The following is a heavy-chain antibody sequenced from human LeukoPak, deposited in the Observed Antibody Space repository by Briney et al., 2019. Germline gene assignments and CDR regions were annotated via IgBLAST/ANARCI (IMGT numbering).Heavy chain of an antibody. D-gene: IGHD2-15*01. CDR1: GTSFMSSA. Sequence: SVKVSCKASGTSFMSSAVQWVRQARGQRLEWIGWIVVGSGVTNYAQKFLERVTITRDMSTSTVFMELSSLRSEDTAVYYCAAEKRLYCSGGACYPDAFDIWGQGTMVTVSS. CDR2: IVVGSGVT. V-gene: IGHV1-58*01. CDR3: AAEKRLYCSGGACYPDAFDI. J-gene: IGHJ3*02.